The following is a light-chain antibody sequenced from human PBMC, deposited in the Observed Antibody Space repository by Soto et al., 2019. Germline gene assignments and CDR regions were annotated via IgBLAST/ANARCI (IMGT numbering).Light chain of an antibody. J-gene: IGLJ3*02. Sequence: QSALTQPPSASGSPGQSVTISCTGTSSDVGAYNYVSWYQQHAGKAPKLGIYEVTKRPSGVPDRFSGSKSANTASLTVSGLQAEDEADYYCSSFASSKTWVFGGGTKLTVL. CDR2: EVT. CDR3: SSFASSKTWV. V-gene: IGLV2-8*01. CDR1: SSDVGAYNY.